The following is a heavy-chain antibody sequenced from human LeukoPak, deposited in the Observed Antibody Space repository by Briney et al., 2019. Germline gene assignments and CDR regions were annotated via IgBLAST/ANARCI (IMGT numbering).Heavy chain of an antibody. Sequence: SETLSLTCTVSGGSLSSYYWRWARQPAGKGLEWIGRIYTSGSTNYNPSLTSRGTMSVDTSKNQFSLKLSSVTAADTAVYYCARGFSSGWLDYWGQGTLVTVSS. V-gene: IGHV4-4*07. D-gene: IGHD6-19*01. J-gene: IGHJ4*02. CDR3: ARGFSSGWLDY. CDR2: IYTSGST. CDR1: GGSLSSYY.